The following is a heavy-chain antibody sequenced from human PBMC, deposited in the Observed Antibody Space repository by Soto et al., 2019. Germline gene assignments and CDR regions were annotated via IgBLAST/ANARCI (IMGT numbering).Heavy chain of an antibody. CDR1: GGTFGSDA. CDR3: ARSQGSSTSLEIYYYYYYGMDV. J-gene: IGHJ6*02. V-gene: IGHV1-69*01. Sequence: QVQLVQSGAEVKKPGSSVKVSCKASGGTFGSDAISWVRQAPGHGLEWMGGIIPIPGTANYAQKLQGRVTIAADEYTSTAYMELSSPRSEDTAVYYCARSQGSSTSLEIYYYYYYGMDVWGQGTTVTVSS. CDR2: IIPIPGTA. D-gene: IGHD2-2*01.